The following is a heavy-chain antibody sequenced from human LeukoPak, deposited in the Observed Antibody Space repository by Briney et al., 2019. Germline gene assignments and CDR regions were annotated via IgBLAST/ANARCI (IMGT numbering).Heavy chain of an antibody. CDR3: ARGGYDHPWVDAFDI. CDR2: INHSGST. J-gene: IGHJ3*02. CDR1: GGSFSGYY. D-gene: IGHD5-12*01. Sequence: PSETLSLTCAVYGGSFSGYYWSWIRQPPGKGLEWIGEINHSGSTNYNPSLKSRVTISVDTSKNQFSLKLSSVTAADTAVYYCARGGYDHPWVDAFDIWGQGTMVTVSS. V-gene: IGHV4-34*01.